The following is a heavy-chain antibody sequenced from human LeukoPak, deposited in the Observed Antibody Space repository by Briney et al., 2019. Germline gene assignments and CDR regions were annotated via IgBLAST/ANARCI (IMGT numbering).Heavy chain of an antibody. J-gene: IGHJ4*02. Sequence: VKASCKASGYTFTSYYMHWVRQAPGQGLEWMGIINPSGGGTSYAQKFQGRVTMTRDTSTSTVYMELSSLRSEDTAVYYCARTERWLQLRYYFDYWGQGTLVTVSS. V-gene: IGHV1-46*03. CDR3: ARTERWLQLRYYFDY. D-gene: IGHD5-24*01. CDR1: GYTFTSYY. CDR2: INPSGGGT.